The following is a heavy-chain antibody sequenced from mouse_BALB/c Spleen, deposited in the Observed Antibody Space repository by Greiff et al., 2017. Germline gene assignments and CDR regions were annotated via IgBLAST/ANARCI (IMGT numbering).Heavy chain of an antibody. Sequence: EVQLVESGGGLVQPGGSRKLSCAASGFTFSSFGMHWVRQAPEKGLEWVAYISSGSSTIYYADTVKGRFTISRDNPKNTLFLQMTSLRSEDTAMYYCASGGNYDYAMDYWGQGTSVTVSS. D-gene: IGHD2-1*01. J-gene: IGHJ4*01. CDR2: ISSGSSTI. CDR1: GFTFSSFG. CDR3: ASGGNYDYAMDY. V-gene: IGHV5-17*02.